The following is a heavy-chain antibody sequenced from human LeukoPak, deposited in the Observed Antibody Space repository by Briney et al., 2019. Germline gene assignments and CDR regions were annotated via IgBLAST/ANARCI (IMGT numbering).Heavy chain of an antibody. Sequence: GGSLRLSCAASGFTFSTYGMHWVRQAPGKGLQWVAFIRYDGSNDYYADSVRGRFSISRDNSKNTLYLQMSSLTPEDTAVHYCAKDLFTEWLPMDVWGKGTTVTVSS. V-gene: IGHV3-30*02. D-gene: IGHD3-3*01. CDR3: AKDLFTEWLPMDV. CDR1: GFTFSTYG. CDR2: IRYDGSND. J-gene: IGHJ6*03.